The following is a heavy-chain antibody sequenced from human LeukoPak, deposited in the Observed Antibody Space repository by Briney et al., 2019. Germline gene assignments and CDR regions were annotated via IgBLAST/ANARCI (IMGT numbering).Heavy chain of an antibody. CDR1: GGSVSSTSYY. D-gene: IGHD3-10*01. J-gene: IGHJ4*02. CDR2: IYTSGST. CDR3: TTVRYYYGSGSSSLTFDY. Sequence: SETLSLTXTVSGGSVSSTSYYWDGIRQPAGKGLEWIGRIYTSGSTNYNPSLKSRVTISVDTSKNQFSLKLSSVTAADTAVYYCTTVRYYYGSGSSSLTFDYWGQGTLVTVSS. V-gene: IGHV4-61*02.